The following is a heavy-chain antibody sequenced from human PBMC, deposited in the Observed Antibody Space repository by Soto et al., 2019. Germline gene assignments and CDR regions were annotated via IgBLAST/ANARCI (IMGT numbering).Heavy chain of an antibody. V-gene: IGHV1-69*13. D-gene: IGHD6-13*01. Sequence: SVKVSCKXSGGTFSSYAISWVRQAPGQGLEWMGGIIPIFGTANYAQKFQGRVTITADESTSTAYMELSSLRSEDTAVYYCARSGIAAAGTCHYWGQGTLVTVSS. J-gene: IGHJ4*02. CDR1: GGTFSSYA. CDR3: ARSGIAAAGTCHY. CDR2: IIPIFGTA.